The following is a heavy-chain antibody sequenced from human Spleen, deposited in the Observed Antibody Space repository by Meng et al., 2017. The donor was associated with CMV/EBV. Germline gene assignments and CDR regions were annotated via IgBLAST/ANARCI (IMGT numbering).Heavy chain of an antibody. V-gene: IGHV4-34*01. CDR3: ARSAYSSSSGKGLIWFDP. D-gene: IGHD6-6*01. CDR2: INHSGST. CDR1: SFSGYF. Sequence: SFSGYFLSWIRQPPGKGLEWIGEINHSGSTNYNPSLKRRVTIAVDTSKNQFTLKLSFVTAADTAVYCCARSAYSSSSGKGLIWFDPWGQGTLVTVSS. J-gene: IGHJ5*02.